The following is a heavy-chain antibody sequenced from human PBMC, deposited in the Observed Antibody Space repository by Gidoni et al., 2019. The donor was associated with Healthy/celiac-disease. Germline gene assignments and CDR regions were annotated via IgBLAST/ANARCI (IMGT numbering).Heavy chain of an antibody. D-gene: IGHD2-2*01. CDR2: ISSSSSYI. V-gene: IGHV3-21*01. CDR3: ARDGGWSTNYYYYGMDV. J-gene: IGHJ6*02. CDR1: GFTFSSYS. Sequence: EVQLVEAGGGLVKPGGSLRPSCAASGFTFSSYSMNWVRQAPGKGLEWVSSISSSSSYIYYADSVKGRFTISRDNAKNSLYLQMNSLRAEDTAVYYCARDGGWSTNYYYYGMDVWGQGTTVTVSS.